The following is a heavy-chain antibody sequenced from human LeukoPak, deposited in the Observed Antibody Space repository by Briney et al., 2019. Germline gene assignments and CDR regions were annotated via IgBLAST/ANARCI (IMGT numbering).Heavy chain of an antibody. V-gene: IGHV1-18*01. Sequence: ASVKVSCKASGYTFTSYGISWVRQAPGQGLEWMGRISAYNGNTNYAQKLQGRVTMTTDTSTSTAYMELRSLRSDDTAVYYCARETNPSYYYGMDVWGQGTTVTVSS. CDR2: ISAYNGNT. CDR3: ARETNPSYYYGMDV. D-gene: IGHD1-14*01. CDR1: GYTFTSYG. J-gene: IGHJ6*02.